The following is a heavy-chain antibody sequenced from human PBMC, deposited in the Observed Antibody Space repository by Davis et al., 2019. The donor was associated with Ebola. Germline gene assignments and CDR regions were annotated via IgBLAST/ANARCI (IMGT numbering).Heavy chain of an antibody. CDR2: ISTTGGTI. CDR3: ARDPPNGLPVYYMDV. D-gene: IGHD3/OR15-3a*01. Sequence: GESLKISCLASAFTLNDYHMTWIRQAPGKGLEWVSHISTTGGTIYYADSVKGRFTISRDNAKNLLYLQMSSLRVEDTAVYYCARDPPNGLPVYYMDVWGKGTPVTVSS. CDR1: AFTLNDYH. V-gene: IGHV3-11*04. J-gene: IGHJ6*03.